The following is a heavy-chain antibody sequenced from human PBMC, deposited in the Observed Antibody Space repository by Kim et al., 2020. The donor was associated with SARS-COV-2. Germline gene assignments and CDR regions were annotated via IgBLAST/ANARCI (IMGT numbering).Heavy chain of an antibody. CDR3: ARGSPVTTFYHYYYGMDV. CDR1: GGSFSGYY. D-gene: IGHD4-17*01. V-gene: IGHV4-34*01. J-gene: IGHJ6*02. Sequence: SETLSLTCAVYGGSFSGYYWSWIRQPPGKGLEWIGEINHSGSTNYNPFLKSRVTISVDTSKNQFSLKLSSVTAADTAVYYCARGSPVTTFYHYYYGMDVWGQGTTVTVSS. CDR2: INHSGST.